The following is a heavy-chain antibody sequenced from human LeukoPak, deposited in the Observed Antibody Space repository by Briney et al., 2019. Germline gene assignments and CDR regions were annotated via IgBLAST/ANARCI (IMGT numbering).Heavy chain of an antibody. Sequence: GGSLRLSCTDSGFTVGEYAMSWFRQAPGKGLEWVALICGEASGGTTDYAASVKGRFTISRDDSKSIAYLQMNSLKTEDTALYYCTRGRHSSGWYGGFDPWGQGTLVTVSS. V-gene: IGHV3-49*03. D-gene: IGHD6-19*01. CDR1: GFTVGEYA. CDR2: ICGEASGGTT. J-gene: IGHJ5*02. CDR3: TRGRHSSGWYGGFDP.